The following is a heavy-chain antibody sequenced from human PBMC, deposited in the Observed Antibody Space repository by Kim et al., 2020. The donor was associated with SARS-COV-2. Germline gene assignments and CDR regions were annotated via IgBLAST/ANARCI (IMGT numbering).Heavy chain of an antibody. Sequence: SETLSLTCAVSGGSISSSNWWSWVRQPPGKGLEWIGEIYHSGSTNYNPSLKSRVTISVDKSKNQFSLKLSSVTAADTAVYYCARGGAAAGNYMDVWGKGTTVTVSS. J-gene: IGHJ6*03. D-gene: IGHD6-13*01. V-gene: IGHV4-4*02. CDR3: ARGGAAAGNYMDV. CDR1: GGSISSSNW. CDR2: IYHSGST.